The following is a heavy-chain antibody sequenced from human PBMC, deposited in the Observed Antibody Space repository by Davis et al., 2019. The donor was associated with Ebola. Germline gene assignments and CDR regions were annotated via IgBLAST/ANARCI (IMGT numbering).Heavy chain of an antibody. J-gene: IGHJ4*02. CDR1: GFTFGSYA. CDR2: ISGSGGST. Sequence: PGGSLRLSCAASGFTFGSYAMNWVRQAPGKGLEWVSAISGSGGSTYNADSVRGRFTISRDNSQNTLLLQMYSLRVEDTAVYHCARGLWEEFDQWGQGTPVTVSS. CDR3: ARGLWEEFDQ. V-gene: IGHV3-23*01. D-gene: IGHD1-26*01.